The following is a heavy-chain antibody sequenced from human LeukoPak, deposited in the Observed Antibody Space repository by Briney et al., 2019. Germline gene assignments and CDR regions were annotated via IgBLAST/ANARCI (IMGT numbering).Heavy chain of an antibody. CDR1: GGSISSYY. CDR3: ARDPGNPSWFAP. J-gene: IGHJ5*02. D-gene: IGHD1-14*01. V-gene: IGHV4-4*07. CDR2: IYSGGST. Sequence: PSETLSLTCTVSGGSISSYYWSWIRQPAGKGLEWIGRIYSGGSTNYNPSLKSRVTMSVDTSKNQFSLKLRSVTAADTAVYYCARDPGNPSWFAPWGQGTLVTVSS.